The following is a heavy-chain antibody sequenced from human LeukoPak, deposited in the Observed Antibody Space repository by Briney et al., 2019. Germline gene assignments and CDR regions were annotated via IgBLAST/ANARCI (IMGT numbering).Heavy chain of an antibody. V-gene: IGHV4-59*12. D-gene: IGHD2-8*01. Sequence: SETLSLTCTVSGGSISSYYWSWIRQPPGKGLEWIGYIYYSGSTYYNPSLKSRVTISVDTSKNQFSLKLSSVTAADTAVYYCARGIMENAFDIWGQGTMVTVSS. CDR1: GGSISSYY. CDR2: IYYSGST. CDR3: ARGIMENAFDI. J-gene: IGHJ3*02.